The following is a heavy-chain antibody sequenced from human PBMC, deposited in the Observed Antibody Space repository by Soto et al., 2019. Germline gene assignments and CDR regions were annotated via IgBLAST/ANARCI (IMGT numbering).Heavy chain of an antibody. J-gene: IGHJ5*02. Sequence: SETLSLTCTVSCGSISSYYWSWLRQPPWKGLEWVGNIYYSGSTNYNPSLKSRVTISVDTPKNRFSLKLSSVTAADTAVYYSARDRVGTYAYRSDWFDDWGQGTLVTVSS. CDR1: CGSISSYY. D-gene: IGHD3-16*01. CDR3: ARDRVGTYAYRSDWFDD. V-gene: IGHV4-59*01. CDR2: IYYSGST.